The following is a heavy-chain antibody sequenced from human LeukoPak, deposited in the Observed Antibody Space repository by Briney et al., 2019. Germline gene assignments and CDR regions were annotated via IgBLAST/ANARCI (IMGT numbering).Heavy chain of an antibody. D-gene: IGHD3-10*01. CDR3: ARVPNPQLLWFGELWI. V-gene: IGHV4-59*08. CDR1: GGSISSYY. Sequence: SETLSLTCTVSGGSISSYYWSWIRQPPGKGLEWIGYIYYSGSTYYNPSLKSRVTISVDTSKKQLSLKLSSVTAADTAVYYCARVPNPQLLWFGELWIWGQGTLVTVSS. J-gene: IGHJ4*02. CDR2: IYYSGST.